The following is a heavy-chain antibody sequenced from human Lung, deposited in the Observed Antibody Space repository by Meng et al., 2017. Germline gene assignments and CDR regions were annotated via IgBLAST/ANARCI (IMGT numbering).Heavy chain of an antibody. J-gene: IGHJ4*02. CDR1: GGSFSDYY. V-gene: IGHV4-34*01. CDR2: INHSGST. CDR3: ARGPTTMAHDFDY. D-gene: IGHD4-11*01. Sequence: QVQLQPWGAGLLKPSETLFLTCVVSGGSFSDYYWSWIRQPPGKGLEWIGEINHSGSTNYNPSLESRATISVDTSQNNLSLKLSSVTAADSAVYYCARGPTTMAHDFDYWGQGTLVTVSS.